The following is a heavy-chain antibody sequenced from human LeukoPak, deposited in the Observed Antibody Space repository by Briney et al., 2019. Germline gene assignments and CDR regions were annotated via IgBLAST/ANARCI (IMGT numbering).Heavy chain of an antibody. J-gene: IGHJ6*03. CDR1: GFTVSSNY. D-gene: IGHD2-2*01. Sequence: GGSLRLSCAASGFTVSSNYMSWVRQPPGKGLEWVSVIYSGGSIYYADSVKGRFTISRDNSKNTLYLQMNSLRAEDTAVYYCASHCSSTSCRLYYYYMDVWGRGTTVTVSS. V-gene: IGHV3-53*01. CDR3: ASHCSSTSCRLYYYYMDV. CDR2: IYSGGSI.